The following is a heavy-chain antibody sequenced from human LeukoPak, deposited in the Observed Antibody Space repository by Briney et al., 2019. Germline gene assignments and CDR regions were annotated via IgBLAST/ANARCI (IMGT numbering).Heavy chain of an antibody. CDR3: ARDLRYFDWSRDYFDY. D-gene: IGHD3-9*01. Sequence: GASVKVSCKASGYTSTSYGISWVRQAPGQGLEWMGWISAYNGNTNYAQKLQGRVTMTTDTSTSTAYMELRSLRSDDTAVYYCARDLRYFDWSRDYFDYWGQGTLVTVSS. V-gene: IGHV1-18*01. CDR1: GYTSTSYG. J-gene: IGHJ4*01. CDR2: ISAYNGNT.